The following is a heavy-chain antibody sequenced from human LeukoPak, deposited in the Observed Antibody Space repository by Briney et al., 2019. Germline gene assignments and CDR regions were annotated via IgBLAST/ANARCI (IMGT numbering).Heavy chain of an antibody. D-gene: IGHD3-22*01. Sequence: GGSLRLSCAASGFTFSSYWMHWVRQAPGKGLVWVSRINSDGSSTSYADSVKGRFTISRDNAKNTLYLQMNSLRAEDTAVYYCARGEVYYYDSSGYYYYYYYMDAWGKGTTVTVSS. CDR3: ARGEVYYYDSSGYYYYYYYMDA. V-gene: IGHV3-74*01. CDR2: INSDGSST. CDR1: GFTFSSYW. J-gene: IGHJ6*03.